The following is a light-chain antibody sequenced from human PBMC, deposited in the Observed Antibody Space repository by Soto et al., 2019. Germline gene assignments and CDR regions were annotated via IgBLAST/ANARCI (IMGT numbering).Light chain of an antibody. CDR2: AAS. CDR3: QQYNSYSRT. Sequence: DSQMTQSPSTLSASVGDRVTIACRASQSISSWLAWYQQKPGKAPKLLIYAASSLESGVPSRFSGSGSGTEFTLTISSLQPDDFATYYCQQYNSYSRTFGQGTKVDIK. CDR1: QSISSW. V-gene: IGKV1-5*01. J-gene: IGKJ1*01.